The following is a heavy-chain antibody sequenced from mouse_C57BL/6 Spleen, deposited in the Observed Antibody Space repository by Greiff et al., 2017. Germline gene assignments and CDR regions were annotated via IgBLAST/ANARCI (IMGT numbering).Heavy chain of an antibody. Sequence: QVQLQQSGAELVKPGASVKLSCKASGYTFTSYWMQWVKQRPGQGLEWIGAIDPSDSYTNYNQKFKGKATLTVDTSSSTAYMHLSSLTSADSAVYYCARAHWDPFGYWGQGTTLTVSS. V-gene: IGHV1-50*01. CDR2: IDPSDSYT. CDR1: GYTFTSYW. CDR3: ARAHWDPFGY. J-gene: IGHJ2*01. D-gene: IGHD4-1*01.